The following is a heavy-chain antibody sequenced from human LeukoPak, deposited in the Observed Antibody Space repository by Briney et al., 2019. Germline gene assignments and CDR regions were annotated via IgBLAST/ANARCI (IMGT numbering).Heavy chain of an antibody. CDR3: ARGQSGVRGANVPNLMGFGP. J-gene: IGHJ5*02. Sequence: GGSLRLSCAASGFTFSSYSMNWVRQAPGKGLEWVSSISSSSSYIYYADSVKGRFTISRDNAKNSLYLQMNSLRAEDTAVYFCARGQSGVRGANVPNLMGFGPWGQGTLVIVSS. V-gene: IGHV3-21*04. CDR2: ISSSSSYI. D-gene: IGHD3-10*01. CDR1: GFTFSSYS.